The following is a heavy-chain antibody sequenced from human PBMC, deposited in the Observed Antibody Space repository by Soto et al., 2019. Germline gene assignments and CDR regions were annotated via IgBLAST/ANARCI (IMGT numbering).Heavy chain of an antibody. V-gene: IGHV3-30-3*01. CDR3: ARDSHTLKLPSGYYPSFDY. J-gene: IGHJ4*02. CDR2: ISYDGSNK. Sequence: PGGSLRLSCAASGFTFSSYAMHWVRQAPGKGLEWVAVISYDGSNKYYADSVKGRFTISRDNSKNTLYLQMNSLRAEDTAVYYCARDSHTLKLPSGYYPSFDYWGQGTLVTVSS. CDR1: GFTFSSYA. D-gene: IGHD3-22*01.